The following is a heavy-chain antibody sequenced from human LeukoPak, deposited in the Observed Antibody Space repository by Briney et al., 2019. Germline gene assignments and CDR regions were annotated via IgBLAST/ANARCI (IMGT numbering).Heavy chain of an antibody. CDR1: GYTFTSYG. V-gene: IGHV1-18*01. J-gene: IGHJ4*02. Sequence: ASVKVSCKASGYTFTSYGISWVRQAPGQGLEWMGWISAYNGNTNYAQKFQGRITVTADKSTSTAYMELSSLRSEDTAVYYCARAPMTNYFDYWGQGTLVTVSS. CDR2: ISAYNGNT. D-gene: IGHD2-2*01. CDR3: ARAPMTNYFDY.